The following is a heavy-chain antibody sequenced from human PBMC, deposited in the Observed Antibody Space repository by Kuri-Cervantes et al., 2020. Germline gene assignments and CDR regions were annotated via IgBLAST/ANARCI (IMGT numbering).Heavy chain of an antibody. J-gene: IGHJ6*02. CDR3: ARDWLEKVSSSGSYYYYYDGMDV. D-gene: IGHD3-10*01. Sequence: GESLKISCAASGFPDSSNYMSWVRQAPGKGLEWVSVIYSGGSTYYADSVKGRFTISRDNAKNSLYLQMNSLRDEDTAVYYCARDWLEKVSSSGSYYYYYDGMDVWGQGTTVTVSS. V-gene: IGHV3-66*01. CDR1: GFPDSSNY. CDR2: IYSGGST.